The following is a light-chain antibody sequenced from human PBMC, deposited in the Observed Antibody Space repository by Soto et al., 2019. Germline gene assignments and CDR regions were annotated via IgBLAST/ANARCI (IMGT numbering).Light chain of an antibody. CDR2: GAS. Sequence: EMVLTQSPDTLSLSPGQRATLSCRARQSVTGSYLAWYQQKPGQAPRLLIYGASSRATGVPDRFSGSGSGTDFTLTISRLEPEDFAVYYCQQYGISPSWTFGQGTKVEIK. V-gene: IGKV3-20*01. CDR3: QQYGISPSWT. J-gene: IGKJ1*01. CDR1: QSVTGSY.